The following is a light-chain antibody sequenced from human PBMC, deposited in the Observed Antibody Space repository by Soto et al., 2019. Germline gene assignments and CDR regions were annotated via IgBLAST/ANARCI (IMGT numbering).Light chain of an antibody. CDR3: QQYNNWPYT. Sequence: EIVMTQSPATLPVSPGERATLSCRASQSVSSNLAGYQQKPGQAPRLLIDGASTRAPGIPARFSGSGSGTEFTLTISSRQSEDFAGYYCQQYNNWPYTLGQGTKLEIK. CDR2: GAS. V-gene: IGKV3-15*01. CDR1: QSVSSN. J-gene: IGKJ2*01.